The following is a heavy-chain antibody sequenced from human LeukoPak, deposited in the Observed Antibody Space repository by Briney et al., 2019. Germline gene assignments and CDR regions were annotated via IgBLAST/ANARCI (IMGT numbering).Heavy chain of an antibody. J-gene: IGHJ4*02. V-gene: IGHV1-69*05. Sequence: ASVKVSCKASGGTFSSYAISWVRQAPGQGLEWMGGIIPIFGTANYAQKFQGRVTITTDESTSTAYMELSSLRSEDTAVYYCAITIFGVVMSLDYWGQGTLVTVSS. CDR1: GGTFSSYA. CDR3: AITIFGVVMSLDY. D-gene: IGHD3-3*01. CDR2: IIPIFGTA.